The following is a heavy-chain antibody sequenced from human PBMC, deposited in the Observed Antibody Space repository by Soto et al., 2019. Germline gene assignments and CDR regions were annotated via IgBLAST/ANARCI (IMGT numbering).Heavy chain of an antibody. J-gene: IGHJ6*02. D-gene: IGHD2-15*01. CDR1: GRHISNAW. CDR2: IKTKGEGGPT. Sequence: EVQLVESGGGHIQPGGSLRLSCAASGRHISNAWMNWVRQAPGKGLEWVGRIKTKGEGGPTDYPAAVKGRFIVSRDDSQNTLHLQMNSLKIEDTAVYYCTTGSVEGVWGQGTAVIVSS. CDR3: TTGSVEGV. V-gene: IGHV3-15*07.